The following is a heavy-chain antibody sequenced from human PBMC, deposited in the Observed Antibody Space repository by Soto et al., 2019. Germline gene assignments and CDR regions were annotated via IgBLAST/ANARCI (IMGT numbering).Heavy chain of an antibody. J-gene: IGHJ4*02. CDR2: IYYSGST. Sequence: QAQLQESGPGLVKPSQTLSLTCTVSGGSISSGGYYWSWIRQHPGKGLEWIGYIYYSGSTYYNPSLKSRVTISVDTSKNQFSLKLSSVTAADTAVYYCARGGLAYDFWSGYYDYWGQGTLVTVSS. D-gene: IGHD3-3*01. V-gene: IGHV4-31*03. CDR1: GGSISSGGYY. CDR3: ARGGLAYDFWSGYYDY.